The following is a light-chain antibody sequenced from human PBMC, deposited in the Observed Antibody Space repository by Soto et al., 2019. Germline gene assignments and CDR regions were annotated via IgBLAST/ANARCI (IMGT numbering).Light chain of an antibody. Sequence: DIQMTQSPSSLSASVGDRVTITCQASQDISNYLNWYQQKPGKAPKLLIYEASNLETGVPSRFSGSGSGTDFTFTISSLQPEDIATDDCQQYDNLLYTFGQGTKLEIK. V-gene: IGKV1-33*01. CDR1: QDISNY. J-gene: IGKJ2*01. CDR3: QQYDNLLYT. CDR2: EAS.